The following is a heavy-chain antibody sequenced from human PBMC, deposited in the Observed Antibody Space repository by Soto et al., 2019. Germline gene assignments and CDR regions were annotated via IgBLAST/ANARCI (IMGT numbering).Heavy chain of an antibody. CDR3: AKDPRLRTAYYDILTGVDY. D-gene: IGHD3-9*01. J-gene: IGHJ4*02. V-gene: IGHV3-23*01. CDR1: GFTFSSYA. CDR2: ISGSGGST. Sequence: GGSLRLSCAASGFTFSSYAMSWVRQAPGKGLEWVSAISGSGGSTYYADSVKGRFTIPRDNSKNTLYLQMNSLRAEDTAVYYCAKDPRLRTAYYDILTGVDYWGQGTLVTVSS.